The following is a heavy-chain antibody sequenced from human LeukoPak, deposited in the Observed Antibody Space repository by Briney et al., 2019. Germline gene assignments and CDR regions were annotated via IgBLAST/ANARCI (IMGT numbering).Heavy chain of an antibody. V-gene: IGHV4-59*08. D-gene: IGHD3-16*01. CDR1: GGSIRNDY. CDR2: INYSGST. Sequence: SETLSLTCAVSGGSIRNDYWSWIRQPPGKGLEWIAYINYSGSTNYNPSLESRVTISVDTSKNLFSLKFTCVTAADTAVYFCAEHRPGERRFDPWGQGTLVTVSS. J-gene: IGHJ5*02. CDR3: AEHRPGERRFDP.